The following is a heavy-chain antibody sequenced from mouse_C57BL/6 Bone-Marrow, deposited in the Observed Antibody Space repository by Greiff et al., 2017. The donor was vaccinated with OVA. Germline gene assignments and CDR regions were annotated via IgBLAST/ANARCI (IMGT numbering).Heavy chain of an antibody. CDR1: GYTFTDYY. CDR2: IYPGSGNT. J-gene: IGHJ4*01. CDR3: ARRLPLRYAMDY. D-gene: IGHD5-5*01. V-gene: IGHV1-76*01. Sequence: VQLQQSGAELVRPGASVKLSCKASGYTFTDYYINWVKQRPGQGLEWIARIYPGSGNTYYNEKFKGKATLTADKSSSTAYMQLSSLTSEDSAVYFCARRLPLRYAMDYWGQGTSVTVSS.